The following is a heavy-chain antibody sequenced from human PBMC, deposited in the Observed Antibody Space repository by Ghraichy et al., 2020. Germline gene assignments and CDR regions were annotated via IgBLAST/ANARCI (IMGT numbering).Heavy chain of an antibody. CDR2: IKQDGSEE. V-gene: IGHV3-7*03. D-gene: IGHD6-13*01. J-gene: IGHJ4*02. CDR3: ARGGSDSSWYWVY. Sequence: GSLRLSCAASGFTFSMSWMTWVRQAPGKGLEWVANIKQDGSEEYYVDSVKGRFTISRDNAKNSLYLQMNSLRADDTAVYYCARGGSDSSWYWVYWGQGTLVTVSS. CDR1: GFTFSMSW.